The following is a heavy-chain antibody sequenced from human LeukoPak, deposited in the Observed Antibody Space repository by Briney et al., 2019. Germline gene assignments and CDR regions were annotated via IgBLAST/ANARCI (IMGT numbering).Heavy chain of an antibody. CDR3: AKVEMATMGLDY. CDR1: GFTFSSYA. D-gene: IGHD5-24*01. J-gene: IGHJ4*02. CDR2: ISGSGGST. V-gene: IGHV3-23*01. Sequence: GGSLRLSCAASGFTFSSYAMSWVRQAPGKGLEWVSAISGSGGSTYYADSVEGRFTISRDNSENTLYLQMNSLRAEDTAVYYCAKVEMATMGLDYWGQGTLVTVSS.